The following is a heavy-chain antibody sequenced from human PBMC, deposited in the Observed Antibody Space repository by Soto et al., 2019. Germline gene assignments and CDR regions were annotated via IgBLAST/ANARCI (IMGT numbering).Heavy chain of an antibody. V-gene: IGHV4-59*01. CDR3: ARGEGPNGLDV. CDR2: IYYSGST. Sequence: QVQLQESGPGLVKPSETLSLTCTVSGASISGFYWSWIRQPPGKGLEWIGYIYYSGSTNYNPSLKSRVTISLATSKNQFSLKLSSVTAADTAVYYCARGEGPNGLDVWGQGTTVTVSS. J-gene: IGHJ6*02. D-gene: IGHD1-26*01. CDR1: GASISGFY.